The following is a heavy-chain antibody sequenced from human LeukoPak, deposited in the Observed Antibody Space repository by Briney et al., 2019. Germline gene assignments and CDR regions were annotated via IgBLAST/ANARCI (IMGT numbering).Heavy chain of an antibody. V-gene: IGHV3-11*04. D-gene: IGHD1-26*01. CDR1: GFTFSDYY. CDR2: IXXXGSTI. Sequence: PGGSLRLSCAASGFTFSDYYMSWIRQAPGKGLEXXXXIXXXGSTIYYADSVKGRFTISRDNAKNSLYLQMNSLRAEDTAVYYCARGGGVSRYSGSYDAFDIWGQGTMVTVSS. CDR3: ARGGGVSRYSGSYDAFDI. J-gene: IGHJ3*02.